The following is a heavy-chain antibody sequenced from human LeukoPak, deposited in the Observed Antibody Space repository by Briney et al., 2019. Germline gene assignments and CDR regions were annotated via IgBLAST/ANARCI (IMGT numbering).Heavy chain of an antibody. Sequence: GGSLRLSCTASGFTFSDYGMHWVRQPPGKGLEWEAIMWYDGSNKTYEDSVKGRFTISRDNSKNTLYLQMNSLRAEDTAVYYCARGVDYYENSGTIDYWGQGTLVTVSS. J-gene: IGHJ4*02. D-gene: IGHD3-22*01. CDR3: ARGVDYYENSGTIDY. CDR1: GFTFSDYG. V-gene: IGHV3-33*01. CDR2: MWYDGSNK.